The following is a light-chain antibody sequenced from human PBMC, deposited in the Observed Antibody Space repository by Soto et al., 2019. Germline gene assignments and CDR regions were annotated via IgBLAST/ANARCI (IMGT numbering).Light chain of an antibody. J-gene: IGKJ1*01. CDR2: GAS. V-gene: IGKV3-15*01. CDR3: QQYNNWPRT. Sequence: EIVMTQSPATLSVSPGERATLSCRASQSVSSNLAWYQQKPGQAPRLLIYGASTRATGIPARFSGSGSGTEFTLTISSLQSEDFAVYYFQQYNNWPRTFVQGTKVEIK. CDR1: QSVSSN.